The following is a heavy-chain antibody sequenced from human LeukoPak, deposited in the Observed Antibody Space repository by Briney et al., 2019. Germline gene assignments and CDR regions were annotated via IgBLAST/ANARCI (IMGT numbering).Heavy chain of an antibody. D-gene: IGHD5-24*01. J-gene: IGHJ4*02. CDR3: ARGLSIEGYNFNY. CDR1: EYTFTDYY. V-gene: IGHV1-2*02. CDR2: IIPNNGGT. Sequence: ASVEVSCKASEYTFTDYYIHWLRQARGQGLEWMGWIIPNNGGTNYAPKFRGRVTMTRDTSISTAYMELSRLRSDDTAVYYCARGLSIEGYNFNYWGQGTLVTVSS.